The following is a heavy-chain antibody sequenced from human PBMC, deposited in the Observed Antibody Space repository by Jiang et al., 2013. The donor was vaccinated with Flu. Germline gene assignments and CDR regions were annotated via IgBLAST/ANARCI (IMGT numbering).Heavy chain of an antibody. CDR2: IYHSGST. CDR3: ARDLLYFDIVATILYFDY. Sequence: PGLVKPSETLSLTCAVSGYSISSGYYWGWIRQPPGKGLEWIGSIYHSGSTYYNPSLKSRVTISVDTSKNQFSLKLSSVTAADTAVYYCARDLLYFDIVATILYFDYWGQGTLVTVSS. J-gene: IGHJ4*02. V-gene: IGHV4-38-2*02. CDR1: GYSISSGYY. D-gene: IGHD5-12*01.